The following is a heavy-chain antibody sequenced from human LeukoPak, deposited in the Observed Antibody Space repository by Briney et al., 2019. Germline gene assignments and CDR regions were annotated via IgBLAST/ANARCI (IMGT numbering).Heavy chain of an antibody. J-gene: IGHJ5*02. V-gene: IGHV1-69*13. CDR2: IIPIFGTA. CDR1: GGTLSSYA. D-gene: IGHD3-3*01. Sequence: GASVKVSCKASGGTLSSYAISWVRQAPGQGLEWMGGIIPIFGTANYAQKFQGRVTITADESTSTAYMELSSLRSEDTAVYYCARELRFLEWSQRANNWFDPWGQGTLVTVSS. CDR3: ARELRFLEWSQRANNWFDP.